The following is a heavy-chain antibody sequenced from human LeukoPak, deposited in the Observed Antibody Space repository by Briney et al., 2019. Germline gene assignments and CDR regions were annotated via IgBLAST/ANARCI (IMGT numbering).Heavy chain of an antibody. J-gene: IGHJ3*02. V-gene: IGHV4-39*01. D-gene: IGHD5-24*01. Sequence: PSETLSLTCTVSGGSISSSSYYWGWIRQPPGKGLEWIGSIYYSGSTYYNPSLKSRVTISVDPSRNQFSLKLSSVTAADTAVYYCARSLMALSDAFDIWGQGTMVTVSS. CDR1: GGSISSSSYY. CDR3: ARSLMALSDAFDI. CDR2: IYYSGST.